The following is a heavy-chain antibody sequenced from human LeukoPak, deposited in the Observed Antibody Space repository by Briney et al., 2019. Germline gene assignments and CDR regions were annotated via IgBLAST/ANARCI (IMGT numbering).Heavy chain of an antibody. CDR3: ARDYEAVAGTAAWFDP. Sequence: PGGSLRLSCAASGFTFSSYSMNWVRQAPGKGLEWVSSISSSSSYIYYADSVKGRFTISRDNAKNSLYLQMNRMRAEDTAVYYCARDYEAVAGTAAWFDPWGQGTLVTVSS. CDR1: GFTFSSYS. CDR2: ISSSSSYI. J-gene: IGHJ5*02. V-gene: IGHV3-21*01. D-gene: IGHD6-19*01.